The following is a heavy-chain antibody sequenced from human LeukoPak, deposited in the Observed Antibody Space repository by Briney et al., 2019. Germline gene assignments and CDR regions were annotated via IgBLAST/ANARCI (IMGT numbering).Heavy chain of an antibody. Sequence: GGSLRLSCSASGFTFTTYGMNWVRQAPGKGLEWVSGIGGSGTRTYYADSVKGRFTISRDNAKNSLYLQMNSLRAEDTAVYYCARQTYYYDSSGYYLGAFDIWGQGTMVTVSS. J-gene: IGHJ3*02. D-gene: IGHD3-22*01. V-gene: IGHV3-21*01. CDR2: IGGSGTRT. CDR1: GFTFTTYG. CDR3: ARQTYYYDSSGYYLGAFDI.